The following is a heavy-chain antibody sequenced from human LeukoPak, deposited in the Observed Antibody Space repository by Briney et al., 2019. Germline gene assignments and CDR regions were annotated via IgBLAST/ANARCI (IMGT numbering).Heavy chain of an antibody. J-gene: IGHJ4*02. CDR3: ARVSGERLVVDY. Sequence: PSQTLSLTCTVAGGSINSGDYCWSWIRQPPGKGLEWVGYIFHSGNTYYNPTLKRRLTISLDMSKNQFSLWLSSVTAADTAVYYCARVSGERLVVDYWGQGTLVTVSS. V-gene: IGHV4-30-4*01. D-gene: IGHD3-16*01. CDR1: GGSINSGDYC. CDR2: IFHSGNT.